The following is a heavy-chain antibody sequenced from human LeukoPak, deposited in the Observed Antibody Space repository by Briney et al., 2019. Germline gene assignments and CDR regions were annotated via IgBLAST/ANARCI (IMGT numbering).Heavy chain of an antibody. CDR2: INHSGST. J-gene: IGHJ4*02. CDR3: ARGPGGSWYSGKFDY. CDR1: GGSFSGYY. D-gene: IGHD6-13*01. Sequence: SSETLSLTCAVYGGSFSGYYWSWIRQPPGKGLEWIGEINHSGSTNYNPSLKSRVTISVDTSKNQFSLKLSSVTAADTAVYYCARGPGGSWYSGKFDYWGQGTLVTVSS. V-gene: IGHV4-34*01.